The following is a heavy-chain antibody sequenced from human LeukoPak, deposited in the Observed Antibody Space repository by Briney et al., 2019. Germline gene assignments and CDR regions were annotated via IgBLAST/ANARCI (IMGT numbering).Heavy chain of an antibody. V-gene: IGHV4-34*01. CDR3: ARRPAGFDY. Sequence: SETLSLTCAVYGGSFSGYYWSWIRQPPGKGLEWIGEINHSGSTNYNPSLKSRVTISVDTSKNQFSLKLSSVTAADTAVYYCARRPAGFDYWGQGALVTVSS. CDR1: GGSFSGYY. CDR2: INHSGST. J-gene: IGHJ4*02.